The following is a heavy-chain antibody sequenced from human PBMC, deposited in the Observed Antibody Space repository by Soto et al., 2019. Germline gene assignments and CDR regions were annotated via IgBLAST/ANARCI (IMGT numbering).Heavy chain of an antibody. J-gene: IGHJ6*04. CDR2: SYYSGST. Sequence: QVQLQESGPGLVKPSQTLSLTCTVSGGSISSGDYYWSWIRQPPGKGLEWLGYSYYSGSTFYNPSLKRRITMTACTSKTQFPQKVSSVSAADKAVYCWARALSTSFPRYGYCGMDAWGKGTTVTGAS. D-gene: IGHD4-17*01. CDR1: GGSISSGDYY. V-gene: IGHV4-30-4*01. CDR3: ARALSTSFPRYGYCGMDA.